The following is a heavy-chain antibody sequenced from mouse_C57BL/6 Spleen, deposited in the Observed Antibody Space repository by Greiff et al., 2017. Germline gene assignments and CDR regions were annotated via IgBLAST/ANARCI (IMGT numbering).Heavy chain of an antibody. CDR1: GYAFSSSW. V-gene: IGHV1-82*01. Sequence: QVQLQQSGPELVKPGASVKISCKASGYAFSSSWMNWVKQRPGKGLEWIGRIYPGDGDTNYNGKFKGKATLTADKSSSTAYMQLSSLTSEDSAVYFCARDKGYAMDDWGQGTSVTVSS. CDR3: ARDKGYAMDD. CDR2: IYPGDGDT. J-gene: IGHJ4*01.